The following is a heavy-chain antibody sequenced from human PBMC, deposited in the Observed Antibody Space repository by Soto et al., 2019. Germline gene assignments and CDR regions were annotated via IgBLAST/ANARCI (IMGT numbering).Heavy chain of an antibody. D-gene: IGHD2-15*01. J-gene: IGHJ6*03. CDR2: INSDGSVS. Sequence: EVQLVASGGGLVQPGGSLRLSCAAYGFTFSNYWMYWVRQAPGQGLEWVSRINSDGSVSSHADSVKGRLTISRDNVKNTVYLQRDSLRAEDTAVYYCARGDCVGGTCYSLAGSFYYYMDVWGKGTRVTVFS. CDR3: ARGDCVGGTCYSLAGSFYYYMDV. CDR1: GFTFSNYW. V-gene: IGHV3-74*02.